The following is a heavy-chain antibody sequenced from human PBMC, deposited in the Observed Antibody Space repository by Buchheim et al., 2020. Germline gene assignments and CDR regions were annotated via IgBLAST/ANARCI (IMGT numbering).Heavy chain of an antibody. CDR3: ARSAGYCTNGVCYRNWFDP. J-gene: IGHJ5*02. V-gene: IGHV1-69*01. CDR2: IIPIFGTA. CDR1: GGTFSSYA. D-gene: IGHD2-8*01. Sequence: QVQLVQSGAEVKKLGSSVKVSCKASGGTFSSYAISWVRQAPGQGLEWMGGIIPIFGTANYAQKVQGRVTITADESTSTAYMELSSLRSEDTAVYYCARSAGYCTNGVCYRNWFDPWGQGTL.